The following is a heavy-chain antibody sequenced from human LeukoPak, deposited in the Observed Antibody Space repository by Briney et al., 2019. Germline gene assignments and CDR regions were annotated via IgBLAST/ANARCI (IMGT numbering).Heavy chain of an antibody. CDR3: AKVAVAGYFDY. CDR1: GFTFSGYA. V-gene: IGHV3-23*01. D-gene: IGHD6-19*01. J-gene: IGHJ4*02. CDR2: ISGSGGST. Sequence: GGSLRLSCAASGFTFSGYAMSWVRQAPGKGLEWVSAISGSGGSTYYADSVKGRFTISRGNSKTTLYLQMNSLRAEDTAVYYCAKVAVAGYFDYWGQGTLVTVSS.